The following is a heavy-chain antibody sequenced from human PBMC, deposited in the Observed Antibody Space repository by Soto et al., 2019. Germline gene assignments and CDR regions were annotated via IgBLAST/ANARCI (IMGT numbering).Heavy chain of an antibody. Sequence: QVQLVESGAEVKKPGASVKVSCKASGYTFTNYGISWVRQAPGQGLEWMGWISGYNGNTKYAQKFQGRVTMTTDTPTNTAYMDLRSLRSDDTAVYYCARDRAYYYLFGMDVWGQGTTVTVS. CDR3: ARDRAYYYLFGMDV. V-gene: IGHV1-18*04. CDR2: ISGYNGNT. J-gene: IGHJ6*02. CDR1: GYTFTNYG.